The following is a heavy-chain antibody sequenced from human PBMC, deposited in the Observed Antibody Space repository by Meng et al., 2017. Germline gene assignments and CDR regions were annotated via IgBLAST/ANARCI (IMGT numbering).Heavy chain of an antibody. V-gene: IGHV3-23*01. J-gene: IGHJ4*02. CDR3: AKHSGYDFGY. Sequence: GESLKISCAASGFTFSSYAMSWVRQAPGKGLEWVSAISGSGGSTYYADSVKGRFTISRDNSKNTLYLQMNSLRAEDTAVYYCAKHSGYDFGYWGQGTLVTVSS. CDR1: GFTFSSYA. D-gene: IGHD5-12*01. CDR2: ISGSGGST.